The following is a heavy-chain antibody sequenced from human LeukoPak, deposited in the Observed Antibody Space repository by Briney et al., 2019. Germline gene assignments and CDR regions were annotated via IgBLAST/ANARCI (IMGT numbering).Heavy chain of an antibody. V-gene: IGHV4-39*07. CDR2: IFYSGST. J-gene: IGHJ4*02. CDR1: GGSISTSNYY. D-gene: IGHD2-21*02. CDR3: ARLQLAYCGADCYPWYFDY. Sequence: SETLSLTCTVSGGSISTSNYYWGWIRQPPGKGLEWIGNIFYSGSTYYSPSLRSRVTISLDTSRNQFSLKLSSVTAADTAMYYCARLQLAYCGADCYPWYFDYWGQGTLVTVSS.